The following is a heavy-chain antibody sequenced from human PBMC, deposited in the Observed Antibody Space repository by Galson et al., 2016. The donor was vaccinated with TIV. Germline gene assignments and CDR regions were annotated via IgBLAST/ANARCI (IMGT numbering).Heavy chain of an antibody. J-gene: IGHJ4*02. CDR2: TNWNGGST. V-gene: IGHV3-20*01. CDR1: GFIFDDYD. D-gene: IGHD2-21*02. CDR3: ARVRSCGGDCYCFDY. Sequence: SLRLSCAASGFIFDDYDMTWLRQVPGKGLEWVADTNWNGGSTGYADSVKGRFTISRDNAKHSLYLDVNRLRTEATALYHCARVRSCGGDCYCFDYWGQGTLVTVSS.